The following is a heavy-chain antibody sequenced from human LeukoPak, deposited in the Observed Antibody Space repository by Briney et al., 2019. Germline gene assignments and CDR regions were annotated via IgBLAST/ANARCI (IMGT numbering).Heavy chain of an antibody. J-gene: IGHJ4*02. CDR1: GYTLTELS. CDR2: FDPEDGET. V-gene: IGHV1-24*01. D-gene: IGHD1-26*01. Sequence: ASVTVSCKVSGYTLTELSMHWVRQAPGKGLEWMGGFDPEDGETIYAQKFQGRVTMTEDTSTDTAYMELSSLRSEDTAVYYCATDRRGLGATDYWGRGTLVTVSS. CDR3: ATDRRGLGATDY.